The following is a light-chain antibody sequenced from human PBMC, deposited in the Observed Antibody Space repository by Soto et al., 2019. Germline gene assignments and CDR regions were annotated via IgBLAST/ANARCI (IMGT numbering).Light chain of an antibody. CDR1: SSDVGGYDY. Sequence: QSALTQPASVSGSPGQSITISCTGTSSDVGGYDYVSWYQQHPGKAPKLMIYDVSNRPSGVSNRFSGSKSGHTASLTISGLQAEDEADYYCSSYTSTSPVFGGGTKVTVL. V-gene: IGLV2-14*01. J-gene: IGLJ2*01. CDR2: DVS. CDR3: SSYTSTSPV.